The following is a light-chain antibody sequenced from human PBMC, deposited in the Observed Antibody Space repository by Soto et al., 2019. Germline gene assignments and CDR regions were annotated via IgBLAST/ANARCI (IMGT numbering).Light chain of an antibody. J-gene: IGLJ1*01. CDR3: AAWDDSLSGHYV. V-gene: IGLV1-47*01. Sequence: QSALTQQPGASGTPGQRVTISCSGSSSNIGSNYVYWYQQLPGTAPKLLIYRNNQRPSGAPDRFSGSESGTSASLAISGLRSEDEGDYYCAAWDDSLSGHYVFGTGTKVTVL. CDR2: RNN. CDR1: SSNIGSNY.